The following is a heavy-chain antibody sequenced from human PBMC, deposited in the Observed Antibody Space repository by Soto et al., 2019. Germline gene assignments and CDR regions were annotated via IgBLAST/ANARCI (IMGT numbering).Heavy chain of an antibody. CDR2: IYHSGST. CDR1: GGSISSSNW. Sequence: QVQLQESGPGLVKPSGTLSLTCAVSGGSISSSNWWSWVRQPPGKGLEWIGEIYHSGSTNYNPSLRSRVTLSVDQSKNQFSLKLSSVTAADTAVYYCARDWARNYYDSSGYYWFDPWGQGTLVTVSS. D-gene: IGHD3-22*01. CDR3: ARDWARNYYDSSGYYWFDP. J-gene: IGHJ5*02. V-gene: IGHV4-4*02.